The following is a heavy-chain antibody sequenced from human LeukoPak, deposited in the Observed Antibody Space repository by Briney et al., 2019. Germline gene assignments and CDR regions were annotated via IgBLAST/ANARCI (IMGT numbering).Heavy chain of an antibody. Sequence: SETLSLTCTVSGGSISTYYWSWIRQPPGKGLEWIGHIYYSGSTNYNPSLKSRVTISIDTSKNQFSLELTSVTAADTAVYYCARGEWELSYWGQGTLVTVSS. CDR3: ARGEWELSY. V-gene: IGHV4-59*01. CDR1: GGSISTYY. CDR2: IYYSGST. J-gene: IGHJ4*02. D-gene: IGHD1-26*01.